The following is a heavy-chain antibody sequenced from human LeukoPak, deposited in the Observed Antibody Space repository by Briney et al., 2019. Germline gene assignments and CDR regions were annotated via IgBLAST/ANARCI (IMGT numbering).Heavy chain of an antibody. Sequence: ASVKVSCKASGGTFTHFVISWLRQAPGQGLEWMGWINPNSGGTNYAQKFQGRVTMTRDTSISTAYMELSRLRSDDTAVYYCARIRYYDSSGYYILDYWGQGTLVTVSS. J-gene: IGHJ4*02. CDR1: GGTFTHFV. D-gene: IGHD3-22*01. V-gene: IGHV1-2*02. CDR3: ARIRYYDSSGYYILDY. CDR2: INPNSGGT.